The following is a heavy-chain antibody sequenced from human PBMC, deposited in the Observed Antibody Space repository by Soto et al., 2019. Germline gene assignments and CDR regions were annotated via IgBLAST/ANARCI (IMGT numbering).Heavy chain of an antibody. J-gene: IGHJ4*02. CDR3: AKFYGSGSYSLFQFFDY. CDR2: ISGSGGST. D-gene: IGHD3-10*01. CDR1: GFTFSSYA. V-gene: IGHV3-23*01. Sequence: PGGSLRLSCAASGFTFSSYAMSWVRQAPGKGLEWVSAISGSGGSTYYADSVKGRFTISRDNSKNTLYLQMNILRAEETAVYYWAKFYGSGSYSLFQFFDYWGQGTLVTVSS.